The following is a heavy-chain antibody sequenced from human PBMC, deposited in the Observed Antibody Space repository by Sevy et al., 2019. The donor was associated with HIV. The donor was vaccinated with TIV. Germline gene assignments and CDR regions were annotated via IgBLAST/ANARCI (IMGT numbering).Heavy chain of an antibody. CDR2: IIPIFGTA. Sequence: ASVKVSCKASGGTFSSYAISWARQAPGQGLEWMGGIIPIFGTANYAQKFQGRVTITADESTSTAYMELSSLRSEDTAVYYCARVASSSSRYYGMDVWGQGTTVTVSS. D-gene: IGHD6-6*01. CDR3: ARVASSSSRYYGMDV. CDR1: GGTFSSYA. V-gene: IGHV1-69*13. J-gene: IGHJ6*02.